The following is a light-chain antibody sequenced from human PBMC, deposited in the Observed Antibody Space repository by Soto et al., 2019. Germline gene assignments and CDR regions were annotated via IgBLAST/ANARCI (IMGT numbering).Light chain of an antibody. CDR1: ETIGNY. Sequence: DIQMTQSPSSLSASVGDRVTISCRASETIGNYVNWYQHRPGKAPNLLITAASFLQSGVPSRFSGSGSGTLFTLTISSLQPEDFATYYCQQTSSTPVTFGQGTRLEIK. J-gene: IGKJ5*01. CDR2: AAS. V-gene: IGKV1-39*01. CDR3: QQTSSTPVT.